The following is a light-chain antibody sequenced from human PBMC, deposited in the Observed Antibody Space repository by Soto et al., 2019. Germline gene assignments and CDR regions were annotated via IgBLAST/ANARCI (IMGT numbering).Light chain of an antibody. CDR2: AAS. Sequence: DIQMTQSPSSLSASVGDRVTITCRASQSISSYLNWYQQKPGKAPKLLIYAASSLQSGVPSRFSGSGSGTDFTLTISSLQHEDFATYYCQQSYSTPPFGQGTKLEIK. V-gene: IGKV1-39*01. CDR3: QQSYSTPP. J-gene: IGKJ2*01. CDR1: QSISSY.